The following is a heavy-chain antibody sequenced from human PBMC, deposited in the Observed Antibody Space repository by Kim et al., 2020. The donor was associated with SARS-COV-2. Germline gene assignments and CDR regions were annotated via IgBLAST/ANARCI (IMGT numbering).Heavy chain of an antibody. Sequence: SVKVSCKASGGTFSSYAISWVRQAPGQGLEWMGRIIPILGIANYAQKFQGRVTITADKSTSTAYMELSSLRSEDTAVYYCANLLDSSGYLIDYWGQGTLVTVSS. D-gene: IGHD3-22*01. V-gene: IGHV1-69*04. CDR3: ANLLDSSGYLIDY. CDR1: GGTFSSYA. J-gene: IGHJ4*02. CDR2: IIPILGIA.